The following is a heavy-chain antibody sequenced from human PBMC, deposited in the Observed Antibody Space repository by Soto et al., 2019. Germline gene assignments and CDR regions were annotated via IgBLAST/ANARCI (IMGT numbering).Heavy chain of an antibody. CDR1: GGSISSGGYY. V-gene: IGHV4-31*03. D-gene: IGHD1-26*01. CDR2: IYYSGST. J-gene: IGHJ5*02. CDR3: ARDIGANSGTNWFDP. Sequence: SETLSLTCTVSGGSISSGGYYWSWIRQHPGKGLEWIGYIYYSGSTYYNPSLKSRVTISVDTSKNQFSPKLSSVTAADTAVYYCARDIGANSGTNWFDPWGQGTLATVSS.